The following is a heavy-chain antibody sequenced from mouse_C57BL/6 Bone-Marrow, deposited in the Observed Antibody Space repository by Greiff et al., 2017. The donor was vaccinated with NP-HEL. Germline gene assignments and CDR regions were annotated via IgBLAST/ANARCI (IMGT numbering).Heavy chain of an antibody. CDR2: IYPGDGDT. CDR3: ASYYDYDGWYFDV. J-gene: IGHJ1*03. V-gene: IGHV1-82*01. Sequence: VQLQQSGPELVKPGASVKISCKASGYAFSSSWMNWVKQRPGKGLEWIGRIYPGDGDTNYNGKFKGKATLTADKSSSTAYMQLSSLTSEDSAVYFCASYYDYDGWYFDVWGTGTTVTVSS. D-gene: IGHD2-4*01. CDR1: GYAFSSSW.